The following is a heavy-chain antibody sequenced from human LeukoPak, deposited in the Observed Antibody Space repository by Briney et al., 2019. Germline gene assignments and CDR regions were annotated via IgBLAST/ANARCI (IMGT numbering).Heavy chain of an antibody. V-gene: IGHV3-30-3*01. CDR3: ARDSDSTTMVRGTFDY. Sequence: PGGSLRLSCAASGFTFSSYPMHWVRQAPGKGLEWVSLISYDGNHKYYADSVKGRFTISRDNAKNSLYLQMNSLRAEDTAVYYCARDSDSTTMVRGTFDYWGQGTLVTVSS. J-gene: IGHJ4*02. D-gene: IGHD3-10*01. CDR1: GFTFSSYP. CDR2: ISYDGNHK.